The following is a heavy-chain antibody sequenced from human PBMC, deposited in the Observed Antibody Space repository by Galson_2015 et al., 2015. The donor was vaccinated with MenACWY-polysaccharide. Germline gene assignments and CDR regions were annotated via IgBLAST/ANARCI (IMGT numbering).Heavy chain of an antibody. CDR2: ISYSGST. CDR3: ASHLAQVGIAGYGYGMDV. V-gene: IGHV4-39*01. Sequence: SETLSLTCTVSGGSISSSNYYWGWIRQSPEKGLEWIGTISYSGSTYYNPSLKSRVTISVDTSKNQFSPKLSSVTAADTAVYYCASHLAQVGIAGYGYGMDVWGQGTTVTVSS. J-gene: IGHJ6*02. D-gene: IGHD2-15*01. CDR1: GGSISSSNYY.